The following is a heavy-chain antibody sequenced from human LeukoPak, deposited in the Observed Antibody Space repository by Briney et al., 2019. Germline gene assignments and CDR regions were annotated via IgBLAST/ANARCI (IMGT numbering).Heavy chain of an antibody. CDR1: GFTFSSYA. V-gene: IGHV3-30*01. Sequence: GRSLRLSCAASGFTFSSYAMHWVRQAPGKGLEWVAVISYDGSNKYYADSVKGRFTISRDNSKNTLYLQMNSLRAEDTAVYYCAKVVIGYSYGTIDYWGQGTLVTVSS. J-gene: IGHJ4*02. D-gene: IGHD5-18*01. CDR2: ISYDGSNK. CDR3: AKVVIGYSYGTIDY.